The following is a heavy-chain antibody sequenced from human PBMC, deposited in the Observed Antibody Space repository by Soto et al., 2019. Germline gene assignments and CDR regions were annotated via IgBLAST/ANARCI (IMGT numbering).Heavy chain of an antibody. V-gene: IGHV1-18*01. CDR2: ISTYNGNK. Sequence: GASVKVSCKASGYTFTSYGISWVRQAPGQGLEWMEWISTYNGNKNYAQKIQGRVTMTTDTSTSTANKELRSLRSDDTAVYYCARELYCSGGSCYPFDLWGRGTLVTVSS. CDR3: ARELYCSGGSCYPFDL. J-gene: IGHJ2*01. CDR1: GYTFTSYG. D-gene: IGHD2-15*01.